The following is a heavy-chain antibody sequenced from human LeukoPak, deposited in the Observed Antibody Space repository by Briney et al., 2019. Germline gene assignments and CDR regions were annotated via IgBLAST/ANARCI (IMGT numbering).Heavy chain of an antibody. CDR2: IYYSGST. V-gene: IGHV4-59*08. Sequence: SETLSLTCTVSGGSISSYYWSWIRQPPGKGLEWIGYIYYSGSTNYNPSLKSRVTISVDTSKNQFSLKLSSVTAADTAVYYCARQLGYRSSTSCNDDFDIWGQGTMVTVSS. J-gene: IGHJ3*02. D-gene: IGHD2-2*01. CDR1: GGSISSYY. CDR3: ARQLGYRSSTSCNDDFDI.